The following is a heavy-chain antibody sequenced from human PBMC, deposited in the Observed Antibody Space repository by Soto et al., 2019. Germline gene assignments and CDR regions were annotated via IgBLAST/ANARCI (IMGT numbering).Heavy chain of an antibody. Sequence: PGGSLRLSCAASGFTFSSYGMHWVRQAPGKGLEWVAVIWYDGSNKYYADSVKGRFTISRDNSKNTLYLQMNSLRAEDTAVYYCARAPAAGTLDYWGQGTLVTVSS. CDR2: IWYDGSNK. CDR3: ARAPAAGTLDY. V-gene: IGHV3-33*01. CDR1: GFTFSSYG. D-gene: IGHD6-13*01. J-gene: IGHJ4*02.